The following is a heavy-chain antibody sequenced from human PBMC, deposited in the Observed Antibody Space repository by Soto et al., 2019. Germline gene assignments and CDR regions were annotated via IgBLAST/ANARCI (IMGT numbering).Heavy chain of an antibody. Sequence: LSLTCSVSGASINNFAYYWGWIRQPPGKGLEWIGTVYYNENTYYNPSLKSRVAISVDTAKNRFSLNLRSVTAADTAIYFCARRERYYGSPGWFDPWGQGTLVTVSS. D-gene: IGHD3-10*01. CDR2: VYYNENT. CDR1: GASINNFAYY. V-gene: IGHV4-39*01. CDR3: ARRERYYGSPGWFDP. J-gene: IGHJ5*01.